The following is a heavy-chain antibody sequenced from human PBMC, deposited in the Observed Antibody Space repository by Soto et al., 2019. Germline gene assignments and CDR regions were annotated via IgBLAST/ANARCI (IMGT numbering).Heavy chain of an antibody. V-gene: IGHV3-15*01. CDR3: TTDGGFGTMILVVIKDY. J-gene: IGHJ4*02. D-gene: IGHD3-22*01. CDR1: GFTFSNAW. CDR2: IKSKTDGGTT. Sequence: EVQLVESGGGLVKPGGSLRLSCAASGFTFSNAWMSWVRQAPGKGLEWVGRIKSKTDGGTTDYAAPVKGRFTISRDDSKNTLYLQMNSLKAEDTAVYYCTTDGGFGTMILVVIKDYWGQGTLVTVSS.